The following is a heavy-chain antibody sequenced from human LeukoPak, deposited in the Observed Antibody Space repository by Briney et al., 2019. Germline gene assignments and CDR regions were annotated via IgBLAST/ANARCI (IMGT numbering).Heavy chain of an antibody. CDR3: AREMGIAVAGTREYYYYYYMDV. CDR2: IYTSGST. CDR1: GGSISSYY. Sequence: SETLSLTCTVSGGSISSYYWSWIRQPAGKGLEWIGRIYTSGSTNYNPSLKSRVTMSVDTSKNQFSLKLSSVTAADTAVYYCAREMGIAVAGTREYYYYYYMDVWGKGTTVTVSS. D-gene: IGHD6-19*01. V-gene: IGHV4-4*07. J-gene: IGHJ6*03.